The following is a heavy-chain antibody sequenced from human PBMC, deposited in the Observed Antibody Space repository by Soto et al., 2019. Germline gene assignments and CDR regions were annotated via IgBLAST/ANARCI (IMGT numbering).Heavy chain of an antibody. D-gene: IGHD5-18*01. J-gene: IGHJ4*02. CDR2: ISISGNYI. V-gene: IGHV3-21*06. CDR3: ARYWGTAMATFDY. CDR1: GFAFSSYK. Sequence: GGSLRLSCVVSGFAFSSYKMNWVRQAPGQGLEWVSSISISGNYIYYADSVKGRFTISRDNAKDSLYLQMDSLRAEDTAVYYCARYWGTAMATFDYWGQGTLVTVSS.